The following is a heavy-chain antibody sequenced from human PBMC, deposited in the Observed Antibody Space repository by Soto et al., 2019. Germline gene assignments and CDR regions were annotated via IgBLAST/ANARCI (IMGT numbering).Heavy chain of an antibody. CDR1: GFVFDEYA. D-gene: IGHD3-10*01. V-gene: IGHV3-9*01. CDR3: AKGGSFDP. Sequence: VQLVQSGGGLVQPGRSLRLSCAASGFVFDEYAMYWVRQAPGKGLEWVASISLDSKTIVYADSVRGRFTISRDNAQSSHFLQMNSVRIEDTAFYYCAKGGSFDPWGQGTLVTVS. J-gene: IGHJ5*02. CDR2: ISLDSKTI.